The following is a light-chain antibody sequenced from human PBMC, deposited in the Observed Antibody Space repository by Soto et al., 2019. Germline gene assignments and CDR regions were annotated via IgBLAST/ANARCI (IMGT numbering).Light chain of an antibody. V-gene: IGKV3-11*02. J-gene: IGKJ4*02. Sequence: EIALTQSPATLSLSPWERATLSCRASQSVRTYLAWYQQRPGQAPRLLIYDASNRATGGPASCSGGGAARDVSRTTSSRVHEDVAAEYCRQYYHWPRTFGGGTKVDIK. CDR2: DAS. CDR3: RQYYHWPRT. CDR1: QSVRTY.